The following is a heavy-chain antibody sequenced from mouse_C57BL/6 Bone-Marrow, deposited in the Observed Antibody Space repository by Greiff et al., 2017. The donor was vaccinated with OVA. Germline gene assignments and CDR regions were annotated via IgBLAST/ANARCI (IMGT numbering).Heavy chain of an antibody. CDR3: TSSSGLY. Sequence: VQLQQSGAELVRPGASVKLSCTASGFNIKDDYMHWVKQRPEQGLEWIGWIDPENGDTEYASKFQGKATITADTSSNTAYLQLSSLTSEDTAVYYCTSSSGLYWGQGTTFTVSS. CDR1: GFNIKDDY. V-gene: IGHV14-4*01. J-gene: IGHJ2*01. D-gene: IGHD3-2*02. CDR2: IDPENGDT.